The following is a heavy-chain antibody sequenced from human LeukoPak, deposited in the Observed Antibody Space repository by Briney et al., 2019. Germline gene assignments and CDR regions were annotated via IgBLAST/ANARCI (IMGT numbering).Heavy chain of an antibody. V-gene: IGHV3-23*01. J-gene: IGHJ6*03. Sequence: GGSLRLSCAASGFSLSSYAMSWVRQAPGKGLEWVSSINGSGGAKYTADSVKGRFTISRDNSKKTLFLQMTSRRDGDTAVYYCARSLRHCTSTSCSLYYYMDVWGKGTTVTVSS. CDR1: GFSLSSYA. CDR3: ARSLRHCTSTSCSLYYYMDV. CDR2: INGSGGAK. D-gene: IGHD2-2*01.